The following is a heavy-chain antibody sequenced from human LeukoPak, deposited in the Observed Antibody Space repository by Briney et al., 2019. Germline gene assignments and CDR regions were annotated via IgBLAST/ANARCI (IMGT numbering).Heavy chain of an antibody. V-gene: IGHV2-5*01. D-gene: IGHD5-24*01. CDR1: GFSLTTSGVG. Sequence: SGPTLVKPTQTLTLTCTFSGFSLTTSGVGVGWIRQPPGKALECLALIYWNDDKRYSPSLNSRLTITKDTSKNQVVLTMTNMDPVDTATYSCTHRLGYTNYFDYWGPGTLVTVSS. CDR2: IYWNDDK. J-gene: IGHJ4*02. CDR3: THRLGYTNYFDY.